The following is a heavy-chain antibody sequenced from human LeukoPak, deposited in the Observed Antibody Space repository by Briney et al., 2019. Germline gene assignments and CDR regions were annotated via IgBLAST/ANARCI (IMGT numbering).Heavy chain of an antibody. CDR2: ISYDGSNK. V-gene: IGHV3-30*03. D-gene: IGHD4-17*01. CDR1: GFTFSSYG. J-gene: IGHJ4*02. CDR3: ARSPRGTTVTTAPFHY. Sequence: GGSLRLSCAASGFTFSSYGMHWVRQAPGKGLEWVAVISYDGSNKYYADSVKGRFTISRDNSKNTLYVQMNSLRAEDTAVYYCARSPRGTTVTTAPFHYWGQGTLVTVSS.